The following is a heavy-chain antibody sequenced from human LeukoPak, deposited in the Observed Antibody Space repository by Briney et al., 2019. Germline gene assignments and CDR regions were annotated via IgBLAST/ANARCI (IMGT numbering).Heavy chain of an antibody. CDR2: IYYSGST. V-gene: IGHV4-59*08. Sequence: PSETLSLTCTVSGGSISSYYWSWIRQPPGKGLEWIGYIYYSGSTNYNPSLKSRVTISVDTSKNQFSLKLSSVTAADTAVYYCARQSGVRVGDTWIMSWFDPWGQGTLVTVSS. D-gene: IGHD1-26*01. J-gene: IGHJ5*02. CDR1: GGSISSYY. CDR3: ARQSGVRVGDTWIMSWFDP.